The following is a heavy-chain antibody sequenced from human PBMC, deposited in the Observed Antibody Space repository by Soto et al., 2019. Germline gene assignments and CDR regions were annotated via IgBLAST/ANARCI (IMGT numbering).Heavy chain of an antibody. Sequence: GGSLRLSCAASGFTFSSYGMHWVRQAPGKGLEWVAVISYDGSNKYYADSVKGRFINSTDNSKNTLYLQMNSLRAEETAVAYCEKESFNGDYSPLDYWGQGTLVTVSS. V-gene: IGHV3-30*18. CDR1: GFTFSSYG. CDR3: EKESFNGDYSPLDY. D-gene: IGHD4-17*01. CDR2: ISYDGSNK. J-gene: IGHJ4*02.